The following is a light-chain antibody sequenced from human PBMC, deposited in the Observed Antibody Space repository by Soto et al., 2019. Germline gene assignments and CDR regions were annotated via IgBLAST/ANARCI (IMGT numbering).Light chain of an antibody. CDR3: SSYTSSSTHV. CDR1: SSDVGAYNF. V-gene: IGLV2-14*03. CDR2: DVS. J-gene: IGLJ1*01. Sequence: QSALTQPASVSGSXGQSXXISCTGTSSDVGAYNFVSWYQQHPGKVPKLMIFDVSSRPSGVSDRFSGSKSGNTASLTISGLQAEDEGDYYCSSYTSSSTHVFGSGTKLTVL.